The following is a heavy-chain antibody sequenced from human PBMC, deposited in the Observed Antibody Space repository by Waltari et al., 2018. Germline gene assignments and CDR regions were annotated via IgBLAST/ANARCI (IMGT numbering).Heavy chain of an antibody. CDR1: GGTFSSYA. D-gene: IGHD4-17*01. CDR3: ARSTLEYTVTAYYFDY. Sequence: QVQLMQSGAEVKKPGSSVKVSCKASGGTFSSYAISWVRQAPGQGREWMGRVIPSLGTANYVKKVQGRVTITADESTSTAYMELSSLRSEDTAVYYCARSTLEYTVTAYYFDYWGQGTLVTVSS. V-gene: IGHV1-69*15. J-gene: IGHJ4*02. CDR2: VIPSLGTA.